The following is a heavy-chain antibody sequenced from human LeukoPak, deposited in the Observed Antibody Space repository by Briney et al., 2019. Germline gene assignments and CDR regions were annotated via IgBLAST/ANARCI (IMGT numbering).Heavy chain of an antibody. CDR2: ISSSDTYI. CDR3: ARSGYYGSGSYFHY. J-gene: IGHJ4*02. CDR1: GFTFSSYW. D-gene: IGHD3-10*01. V-gene: IGHV3-21*01. Sequence: PGGSLRLSCATSGFTFSSYWMHWVRQAPGKGLEWVSSISSSDTYIYYADSVKGRFTISRDNAKNSLYLQMNSLRAEDTAVYYCARSGYYGSGSYFHYWGQGTLVTVSS.